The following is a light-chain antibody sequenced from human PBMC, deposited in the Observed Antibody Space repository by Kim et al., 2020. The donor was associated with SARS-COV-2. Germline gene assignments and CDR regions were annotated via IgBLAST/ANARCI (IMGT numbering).Light chain of an antibody. CDR2: DAS. CDR3: QQRSNWPGS. J-gene: IGKJ2*03. V-gene: IGKV3-11*01. CDR1: QSVSSY. Sequence: SMSPGERATLSCRASQSVSSYLAWYQQKPGQAPRLLIYDASNRATDIPARFSGSGSGTDFTLTISSLEPEDFAVYYCQQRSNWPGSFGQGTKLEI.